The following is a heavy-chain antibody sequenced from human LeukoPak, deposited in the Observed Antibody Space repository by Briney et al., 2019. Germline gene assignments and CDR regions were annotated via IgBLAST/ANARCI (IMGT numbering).Heavy chain of an antibody. V-gene: IGHV3-30*04. CDR3: GSVIDY. CDR2: VSYDRTYK. CDR1: GFTFSSYE. Sequence: SGGSLRLSCAASGFTFSSYEMNWVRQTPGKGLEWVATVSYDRTYKYYADSVKGRFTISRDNSKNTVSLQMNSLRSEDTAIYYCGSVIDYWGQGTLVTVTS. J-gene: IGHJ4*02.